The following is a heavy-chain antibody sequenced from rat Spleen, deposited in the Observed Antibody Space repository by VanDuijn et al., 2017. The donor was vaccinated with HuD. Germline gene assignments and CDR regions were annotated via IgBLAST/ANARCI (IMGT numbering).Heavy chain of an antibody. CDR2: ISTSGGST. CDR3: ARLADY. Sequence: EVQLVESGGGLVQPGRSLKLSCAASGFTFSNYDMAWVRQAPTKGLEWVASISTSGGSTYYRDSVKGRFTVSRDNAKSTLYLQMDSLRSEDTATYYCARLADYWGQGVMVTVSS. J-gene: IGHJ2*01. CDR1: GFTFSNYD. V-gene: IGHV5-25*01.